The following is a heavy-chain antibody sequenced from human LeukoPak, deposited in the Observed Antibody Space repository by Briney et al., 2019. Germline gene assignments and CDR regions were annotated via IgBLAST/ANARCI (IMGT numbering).Heavy chain of an antibody. CDR3: ARGSSTLTRHLDY. CDR2: ISASGGPGT. J-gene: IGHJ4*02. CDR1: GFTFSDYS. Sequence: GGSLSLSCAASGFTFSDYSMTWVRQAPGKGLQFVSIISASGGPGTYNTDAVRGRFTISRDNSKNTLYLQMNSLGAEDTARYYCARGSSTLTRHLDYWGQGTPVTVSS. D-gene: IGHD4-17*01. V-gene: IGHV3-23*01.